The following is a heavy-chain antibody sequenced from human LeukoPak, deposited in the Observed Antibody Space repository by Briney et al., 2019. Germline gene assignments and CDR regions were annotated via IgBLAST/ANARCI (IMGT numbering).Heavy chain of an antibody. CDR1: GGSISSYY. CDR2: IYYSGST. J-gene: IGHJ4*02. V-gene: IGHV4-59*08. Sequence: PSETLSLTCTVSGGSISSYYWSWIRQPPGKGLEWIGYIYYSGSTNYNPSLKSRVTISVDTSKNQFSLKPSSVTAADTAVYYCARVKSGSYYVPNYFDYWGQGTLVTVSS. D-gene: IGHD1-26*01. CDR3: ARVKSGSYYVPNYFDY.